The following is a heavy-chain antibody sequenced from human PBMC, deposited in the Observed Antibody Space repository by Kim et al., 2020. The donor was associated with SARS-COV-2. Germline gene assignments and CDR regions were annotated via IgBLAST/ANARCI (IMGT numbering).Heavy chain of an antibody. CDR3: ARQPSYYYGSGWKIAQYYFDY. J-gene: IGHJ4*02. CDR2: IYYSGST. Sequence: SETLSLTCTVSGGSISSSSYYWGWIRQPPGKGLEWIGSIYYSGSTYYNPSLKSRVTISVDTSKNQFSLKLSSVTAADTAVYYCARQPSYYYGSGWKIAQYYFDYWGQGTLVTVSS. CDR1: GGSISSSSYY. V-gene: IGHV4-39*01. D-gene: IGHD3-10*01.